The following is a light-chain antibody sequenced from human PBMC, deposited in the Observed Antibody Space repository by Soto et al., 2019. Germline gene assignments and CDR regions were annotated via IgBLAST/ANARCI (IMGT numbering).Light chain of an antibody. Sequence: DVQMTQSPSSLSASVGDRVTITCRASQSISSYLNWYQQKPGKAPKLLIYAASSLQSGVPSRFSGSGSGTDFTLTISSLQPEDFATYYCQQNYSSPITFGHGTRLEI. CDR1: QSISSY. CDR2: AAS. V-gene: IGKV1-39*01. J-gene: IGKJ5*01. CDR3: QQNYSSPIT.